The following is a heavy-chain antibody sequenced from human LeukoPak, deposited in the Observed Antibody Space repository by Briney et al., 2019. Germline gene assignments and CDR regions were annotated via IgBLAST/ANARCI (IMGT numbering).Heavy chain of an antibody. CDR1: GYTFTSYW. V-gene: IGHV5-51*01. CDR3: ARSKDIVVVPAAYEFDY. CDR2: IYPGDSDT. J-gene: IGHJ4*02. Sequence: GASLKISCKGSGYTFTSYWIGWVRQLPGKGLGGMGIIYPGDSDTRYSPSFQGQVTISADKSISTAYLQWSSLKASDTAMYYCARSKDIVVVPAAYEFDYWGQGTLVTVSS. D-gene: IGHD2-2*01.